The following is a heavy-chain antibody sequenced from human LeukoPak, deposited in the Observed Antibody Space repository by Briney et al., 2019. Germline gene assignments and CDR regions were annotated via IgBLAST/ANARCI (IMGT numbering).Heavy chain of an antibody. CDR2: IYYSGST. Sequence: PSETLSLTCTVSGVSISSSSYYWGWIRQPPGKGLEWIGSIYYSGSTYYNPSLKSRVTISVDTSKNQFSLKLSSVTAADTAVYYCARHGPYYYDSSGYYYFDYWGQGTLVTVSS. CDR1: GVSISSSSYY. CDR3: ARHGPYYYDSSGYYYFDY. D-gene: IGHD3-22*01. J-gene: IGHJ4*02. V-gene: IGHV4-39*01.